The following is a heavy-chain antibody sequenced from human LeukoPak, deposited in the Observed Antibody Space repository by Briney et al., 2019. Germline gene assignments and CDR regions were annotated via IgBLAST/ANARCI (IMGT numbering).Heavy chain of an antibody. CDR1: GFTFSSYE. CDR2: ISSSGSTI. Sequence: PGGSLRLSCAASGFTFSSYEMNWVRQAPGKGLEWVSYISSSGSTIYIDSVKGRFTISRDNAKNSLYLQMNSLRAEDTAVYYCARDSLSSRSGYTDSWGQGTLVTVSS. CDR3: ARDSLSSRSGYTDS. D-gene: IGHD3-22*01. V-gene: IGHV3-48*03. J-gene: IGHJ4*02.